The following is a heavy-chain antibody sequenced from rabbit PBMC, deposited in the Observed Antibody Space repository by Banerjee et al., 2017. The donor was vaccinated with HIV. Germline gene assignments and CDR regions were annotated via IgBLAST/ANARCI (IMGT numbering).Heavy chain of an antibody. CDR1: GFSFSSNYW. D-gene: IGHD8-1*01. Sequence: QEQLEESGGDLVKPEGSLTLTCTASGFSFSSNYWICWVRQAPGKGLEWIACIDIGSSGYTHYASWAKGRFTISKTSSTTVTLQMTSLTAADTATFFCARAGGSNYYLNLWGPGTLVTVS. V-gene: IGHV1S45*01. CDR2: IDIGSSGYT. J-gene: IGHJ4*01. CDR3: ARAGGSNYYLNL.